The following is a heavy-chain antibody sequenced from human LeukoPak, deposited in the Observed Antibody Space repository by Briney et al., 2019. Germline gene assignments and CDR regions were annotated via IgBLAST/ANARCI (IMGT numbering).Heavy chain of an antibody. CDR1: GGSISSGSYY. V-gene: IGHV4-61*02. Sequence: SETLSLTCTVSGGSISSGSYYWSWIRQPAGKGLEWIGRIYTSGSPNYNPSLESRVTISVDTSKNQFSLNLNSVTAAGTAVYYCARGSGSYDYWGQGTLVTVSS. CDR2: IYTSGSP. D-gene: IGHD1-26*01. CDR3: ARGSGSYDY. J-gene: IGHJ4*02.